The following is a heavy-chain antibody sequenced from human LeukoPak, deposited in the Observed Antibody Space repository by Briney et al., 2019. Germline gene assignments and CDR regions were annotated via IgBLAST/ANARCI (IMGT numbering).Heavy chain of an antibody. Sequence: GSLRLSCTASGFSFSGHWMHWARPLPGKGLVWVSRISPTGSTTSYADSVKGRFTVSRDNAKNTLYLQVNNLRAEDTAVYYCARGPNSNWSGLDFWGQGTLLTVSS. CDR3: ARGPNSNWSGLDF. CDR1: GFSFSGHW. J-gene: IGHJ4*02. CDR2: ISPTGSTT. D-gene: IGHD6-6*01. V-gene: IGHV3-74*01.